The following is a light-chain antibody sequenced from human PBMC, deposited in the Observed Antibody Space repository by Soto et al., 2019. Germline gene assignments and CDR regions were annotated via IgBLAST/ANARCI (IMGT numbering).Light chain of an antibody. V-gene: IGKV3-20*01. CDR1: QSVTNNF. CDR3: HQYGSLPWT. Sequence: DIVLTQSPDTLSLSPGERAILSCRASQSVTNNFLAWYQQKPGQAPRLLMFGASSRATGIPDRFSGSGSGTDFTHTVSRLEPEDFAIYHCHQYGSLPWTFGQGAKVEIK. J-gene: IGKJ1*01. CDR2: GAS.